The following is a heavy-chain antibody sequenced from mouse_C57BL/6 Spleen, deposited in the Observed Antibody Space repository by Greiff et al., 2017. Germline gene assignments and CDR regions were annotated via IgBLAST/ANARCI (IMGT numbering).Heavy chain of an antibody. CDR3: ARHSGSSYWYFDV. D-gene: IGHD1-1*01. Sequence: DVMLVESGGGLVQPGGSLKLSCAASGFTFSDYYMYWVRQTPEKRLEWVAYISNGGGSTYYPDTVKGRFTISRDNAKNTLYLQMSRLKSEDTAMYYCARHSGSSYWYFDVWGTGTTVTVSS. J-gene: IGHJ1*03. V-gene: IGHV5-12*01. CDR2: ISNGGGST. CDR1: GFTFSDYY.